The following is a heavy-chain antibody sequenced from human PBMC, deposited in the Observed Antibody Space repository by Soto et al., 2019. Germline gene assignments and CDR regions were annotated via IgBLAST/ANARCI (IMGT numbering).Heavy chain of an antibody. V-gene: IGHV3-15*07. Sequence: PGGSLRLSCAASGFTFSNAWMNWVRQAPGKGLEWVGRIKSKTDGGTTDYAAPVKGRFTISRDDSKNTLYLQMNSLKTEDTAVYYCTTDPGNYRDGYNPDYYYGMDVWGQGTTVTVSS. CDR2: IKSKTDGGTT. D-gene: IGHD4-4*01. CDR3: TTDPGNYRDGYNPDYYYGMDV. CDR1: GFTFSNAW. J-gene: IGHJ6*02.